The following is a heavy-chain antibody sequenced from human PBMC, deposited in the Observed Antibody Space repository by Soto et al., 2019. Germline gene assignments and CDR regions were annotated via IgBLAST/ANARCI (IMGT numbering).Heavy chain of an antibody. CDR2: MNPKSGYT. CDR1: GYTFTRYD. Sequence: QVQLVQSGAEVKKPGASVKVSCKTSGYTFTRYDINWVRQATGQGLEWMGWMNPKSGYTGSAQRFQGRITMTRDTPIRHGYMGLGSLRSEDTGMFFCAGTDGDLDYWGQGTLVTVSP. D-gene: IGHD4-17*01. V-gene: IGHV1-8*01. J-gene: IGHJ4*01. CDR3: AGTDGDLDY.